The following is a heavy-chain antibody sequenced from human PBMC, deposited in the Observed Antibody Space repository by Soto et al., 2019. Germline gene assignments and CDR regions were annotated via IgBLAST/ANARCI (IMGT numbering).Heavy chain of an antibody. V-gene: IGHV1-69*01. Sequence: PVKVSCKASVGTYSSYAGSWVRQAPGQGLEWMGGIIPIFGTANYAQKFQRRVTITADESTSTAYMELSSLRSEDTAVYYCARDRGSPGTFDYWGQGTLVTVSS. J-gene: IGHJ4*02. CDR1: VGTYSSYA. CDR2: IIPIFGTA. D-gene: IGHD3-10*01. CDR3: ARDRGSPGTFDY.